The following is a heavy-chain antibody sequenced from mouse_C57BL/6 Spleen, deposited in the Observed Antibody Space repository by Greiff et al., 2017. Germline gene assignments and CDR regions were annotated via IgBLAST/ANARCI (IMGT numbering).Heavy chain of an antibody. J-gene: IGHJ3*01. Sequence: EVLLVESGGGLVKPGGSLKLSCAASGFTFSDYGMHWVSQAPEKGLEWVAYISSGSSTIYYADTVKGRFTIARDNAKNTLFLQMSSLRFEDTAMYYCAGSNWYSGWLAYWGQGTLVTVSA. CDR2: ISSGSSTI. V-gene: IGHV5-17*01. CDR3: AGSNWYSGWLAY. D-gene: IGHD4-1*01. CDR1: GFTFSDYG.